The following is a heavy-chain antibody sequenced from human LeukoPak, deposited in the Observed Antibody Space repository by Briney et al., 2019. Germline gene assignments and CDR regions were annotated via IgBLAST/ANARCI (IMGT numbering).Heavy chain of an antibody. CDR3: ARESGLEPALIDY. Sequence: SETLSLTCSVSGGSISSTNYDWGWIRQPPGKGLEWIGNIYYSGSTYYNPSLKSRVTISVDTSKNQFSLKLSSVTAADTAVYYCARESGLEPALIDYWGQGTLVTVSS. CDR2: IYYSGST. D-gene: IGHD1-14*01. V-gene: IGHV4-39*07. J-gene: IGHJ4*02. CDR1: GGSISSTNYD.